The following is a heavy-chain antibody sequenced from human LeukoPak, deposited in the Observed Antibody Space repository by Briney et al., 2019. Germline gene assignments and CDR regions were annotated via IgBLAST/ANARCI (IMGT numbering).Heavy chain of an antibody. CDR1: GGSISSSSYH. J-gene: IGHJ6*02. CDR3: ARHPRYCSGGSCYSYYYGMDV. V-gene: IGHV4-39*01. D-gene: IGHD2-15*01. CDR2: IYYSGST. Sequence: PSETLSLTCTVPGGSISSSSYHWGWIRQPPGKGLEWIGCIYYSGSTYYNPSLKSRVTISADTSKNQFSLKLSSVTAADTAVYYCARHPRYCSGGSCYSYYYGMDVWGQGTTVTVSS.